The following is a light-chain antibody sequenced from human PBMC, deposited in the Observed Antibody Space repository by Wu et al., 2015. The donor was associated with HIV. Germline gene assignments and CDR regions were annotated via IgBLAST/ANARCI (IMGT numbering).Light chain of an antibody. CDR3: QQCGNWPWT. CDR2: DAS. V-gene: IGKV3-11*01. CDR1: QSVSSY. J-gene: IGKJ1*01. Sequence: VLTQSPATLSLSPGERATLSCRASQSVSSYLAWYQQKPGQAPRLLIYDASNRATGIPARFSGSGSGTDFTLTISSLEPEDFAAYYCQQCGNWPWTFGQGTKVEIK.